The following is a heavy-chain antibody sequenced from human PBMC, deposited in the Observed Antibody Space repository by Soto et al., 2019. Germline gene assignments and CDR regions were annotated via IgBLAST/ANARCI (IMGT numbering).Heavy chain of an antibody. J-gene: IGHJ4*02. Sequence: SLRLSCATSGFTYSMNWVRQAPGKGLEWVSSISSSSSYIYNADSVKGRFTISRDNAKNSLYLQMNSLRAEDTAVYYCAREERSHFDSWGQGTLVTVSS. D-gene: IGHD1-1*01. V-gene: IGHV3-21*01. CDR2: ISSSSSYI. CDR1: GFTYS. CDR3: AREERSHFDS.